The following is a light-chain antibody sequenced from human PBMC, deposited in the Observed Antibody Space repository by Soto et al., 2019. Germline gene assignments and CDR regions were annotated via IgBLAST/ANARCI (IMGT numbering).Light chain of an antibody. CDR3: AAWDDRLSAYV. CDR1: ISNIGSNP. CDR2: RNN. J-gene: IGLJ1*01. V-gene: IGLV1-47*01. Sequence: QSVLTQPPSASGTPGQRVTISCSGGISNIGSNPVYWHQHLPGTAPKLLVYRNNQRPSGAPDRFSDSKSGTSAFLAISGLRSEDEADYYCAAWDDRLSAYVVGPVIKVIVL.